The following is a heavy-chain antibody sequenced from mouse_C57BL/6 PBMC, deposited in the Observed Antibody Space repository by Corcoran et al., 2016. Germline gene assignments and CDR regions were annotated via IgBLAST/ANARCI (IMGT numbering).Heavy chain of an antibody. Sequence: QIQLVQSGPELKKPGETVKISCKASGYTFTTYGMIWVKQAPGKGVKWMGWINTYSGVPTYADDFKGRLAFSLETSASTAYLQINNLKNEDTATYVRARLPTDYYGSSLDYWGQGTTFTVSS. CDR2: INTYSGVP. CDR1: GYTFTTYG. CDR3: ARLPTDYYGSSLDY. J-gene: IGHJ2*01. V-gene: IGHV9-3*01. D-gene: IGHD1-1*01.